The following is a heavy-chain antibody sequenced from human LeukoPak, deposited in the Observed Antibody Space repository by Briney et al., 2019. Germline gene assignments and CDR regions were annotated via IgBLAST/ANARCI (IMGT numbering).Heavy chain of an antibody. Sequence: SETLSLTCTVSGGSISSYYWSWIRQPPGKGLEWIGYIYYSGSTNYNPSLKSRVTISVDTSKNQFSLKLSSVTAADTAVYYCARDAGYCSSTSCYHYYYYGMDVWGQGTTVTVSS. CDR2: IYYSGST. J-gene: IGHJ6*02. CDR3: ARDAGYCSSTSCYHYYYYGMDV. V-gene: IGHV4-59*01. D-gene: IGHD2-2*01. CDR1: GGSISSYY.